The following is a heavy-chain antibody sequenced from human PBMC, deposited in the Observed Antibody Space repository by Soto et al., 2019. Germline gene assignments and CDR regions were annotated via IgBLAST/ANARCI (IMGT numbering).Heavy chain of an antibody. D-gene: IGHD3-22*01. Sequence: SLRLSCAASGFTFDDYAMHWVRQAPGKGLEWVSGISWNSGSIGYADSVKGRFTISRDNAKNSLYLQMNSLRAEDTALYYCAKDMAYDSSGYSSFDYWGQGTLVTVSS. CDR1: GFTFDDYA. CDR2: ISWNSGSI. V-gene: IGHV3-9*01. J-gene: IGHJ4*02. CDR3: AKDMAYDSSGYSSFDY.